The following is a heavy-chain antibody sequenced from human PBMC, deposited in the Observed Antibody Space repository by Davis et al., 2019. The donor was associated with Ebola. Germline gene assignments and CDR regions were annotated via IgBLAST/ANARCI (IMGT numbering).Heavy chain of an antibody. CDR1: GGTFSSYT. Sequence: SVKVSCKASGGTFSSYTISWVRQAPGQGLEWMGRIIPILGIANYAQKFQGRVTITADKSTSTAYMELSSLHQGPIGLPPGTLLQEHLWG. J-gene: IGHJ6*01. CDR2: IIPILGIA. V-gene: IGHV1-69*02. CDR3: TLLQEHL.